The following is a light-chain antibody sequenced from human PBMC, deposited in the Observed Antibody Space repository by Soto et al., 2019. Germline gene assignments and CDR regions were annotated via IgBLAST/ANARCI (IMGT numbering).Light chain of an antibody. J-gene: IGLJ1*01. CDR3: AAWGDSLNGYV. Sequence: QSVLTQPPPASGTPGQRVTISCSGSSSNIGSNTVNWYQQLPGTAPKLLIHSNNQRPSGVPDRFSGSKSGTSASLAISGLQSEDAADYYCAAWGDSLNGYVFGTGTKVTVL. V-gene: IGLV1-44*01. CDR2: SNN. CDR1: SSNIGSNT.